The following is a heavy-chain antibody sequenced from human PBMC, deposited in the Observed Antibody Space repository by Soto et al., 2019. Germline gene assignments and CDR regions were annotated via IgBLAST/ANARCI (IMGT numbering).Heavy chain of an antibody. CDR2: IIPILGIA. J-gene: IGHJ4*02. Sequence: QVQLVQSGAEVKKPGSSVKASCKASGGTFSSYTISWVRQAPGQGLEWMGRIIPILGIANYAQKFQGRVTITADKSTSTAYMELSSLRSEDTAVYYCARDGAVAQYYFDYWGQGTLVTVSS. D-gene: IGHD6-19*01. CDR3: ARDGAVAQYYFDY. V-gene: IGHV1-69*08. CDR1: GGTFSSYT.